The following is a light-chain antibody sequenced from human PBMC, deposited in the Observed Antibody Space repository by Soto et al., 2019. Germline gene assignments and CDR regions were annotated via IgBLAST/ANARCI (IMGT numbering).Light chain of an antibody. CDR3: QQRSKWPPYT. Sequence: EIVLTQSPATLSLSPGERATLSCRASQSVSSYLAWYQQKPGQAPRLLIYDASNRATGIPARFSGSGSGTDFNLTISGLEPEDFAVYYCQQRSKWPPYTFGQRTKQEIK. J-gene: IGKJ2*01. CDR2: DAS. V-gene: IGKV3-11*01. CDR1: QSVSSY.